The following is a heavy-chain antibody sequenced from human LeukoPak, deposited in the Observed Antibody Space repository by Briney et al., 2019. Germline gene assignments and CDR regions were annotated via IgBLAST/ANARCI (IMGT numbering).Heavy chain of an antibody. D-gene: IGHD6-19*01. CDR2: IKQDGSET. CDR3: ARDYYGSGWYGDY. J-gene: IGHJ4*02. Sequence: AGCLRLACAAAGFTFGIYWMRWVRQAQGKWLEWVANIKQDGSETFYVDSVNGRFTLSSDNAKNSLFLQMNSLRAEDTAVYYCARDYYGSGWYGDYWGQGTLVTVSS. V-gene: IGHV3-7*04. CDR1: GFTFGIYW.